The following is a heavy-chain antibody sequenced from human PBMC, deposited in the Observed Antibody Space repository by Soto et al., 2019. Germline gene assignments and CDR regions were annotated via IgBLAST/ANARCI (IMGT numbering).Heavy chain of an antibody. Sequence: QVQWVQSGAEVKKPGSSVRVSCKASGDTFNFYSINWVRQAPGLGLEWMGRINPILSMSNYAQRFQGRVTMTADKSTSTAYMELSSLRSEDTAMYYCASSYGSGYRAFDSWGQGALVTVSS. J-gene: IGHJ4*02. CDR3: ASSYGSGYRAFDS. D-gene: IGHD3-10*01. V-gene: IGHV1-69*02. CDR1: GDTFNFYS. CDR2: INPILSMS.